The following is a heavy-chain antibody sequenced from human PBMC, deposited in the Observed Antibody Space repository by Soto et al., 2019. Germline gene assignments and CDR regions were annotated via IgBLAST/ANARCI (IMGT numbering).Heavy chain of an antibody. Sequence: QVQLQQWGAGLLKPSETLSLTCAVYGGSFSGYYWSWIRQPPGKGLEWIGEINHSGSTNYNPALKSRGTISVDTSKNQCSLKLSSVTAADTAVYYCARERGLTYYYGSGNAFDIWGQGTMVTVSS. CDR3: ARERGLTYYYGSGNAFDI. D-gene: IGHD3-10*01. CDR1: GGSFSGYY. J-gene: IGHJ3*02. CDR2: INHSGST. V-gene: IGHV4-34*01.